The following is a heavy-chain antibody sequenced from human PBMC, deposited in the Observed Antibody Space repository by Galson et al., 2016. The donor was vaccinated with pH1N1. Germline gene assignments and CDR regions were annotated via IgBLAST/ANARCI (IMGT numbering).Heavy chain of an antibody. V-gene: IGHV3-9*01. CDR3: ARDHCSHGDTNCFYFDL. CDR2: ITWNSHVI. J-gene: IGHJ2*01. D-gene: IGHD4-17*01. Sequence: SLRLSCAASGFTFDAFAMHWVRQVPGKGLEWVSVITWNSHVIDYADSVKGRFTISRDNARSSLYLQMNNLRPEDTAFYYCARDHCSHGDTNCFYFDLWGRGTPVTVSS. CDR1: GFTFDAFA.